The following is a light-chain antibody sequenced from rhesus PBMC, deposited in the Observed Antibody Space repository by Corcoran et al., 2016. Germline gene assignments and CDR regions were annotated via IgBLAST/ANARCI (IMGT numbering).Light chain of an antibody. CDR2: YAT. J-gene: IGKJ3*01. V-gene: IGKV1S14*01. Sequence: DIQMTQSPSSLSASVGDTVTTTCRASQGNSNYLAWYQQKPGKAPKPLIYYATNLESGVPSRFSGRGSGTDFTLTISSLQPEDFATYYCQQHNSYPFAFGPGTKLNIK. CDR1: QGNSNY. CDR3: QQHNSYPFA.